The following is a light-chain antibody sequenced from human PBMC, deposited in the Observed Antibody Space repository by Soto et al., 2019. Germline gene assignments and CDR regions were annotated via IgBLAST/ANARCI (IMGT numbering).Light chain of an antibody. V-gene: IGKV1-12*01. CDR3: QQANSLFPLN. CDR2: AAS. J-gene: IGKJ4*01. Sequence: DLQMTQSPSSVSASVGDRVTITCRASQGISKWLAWYQQKPGEAPKLLSYAASNLRSGVPSRFSGRGSGTDFTLTISSLQPEDFATYYCQQANSLFPLNFGGGTKVEIK. CDR1: QGISKW.